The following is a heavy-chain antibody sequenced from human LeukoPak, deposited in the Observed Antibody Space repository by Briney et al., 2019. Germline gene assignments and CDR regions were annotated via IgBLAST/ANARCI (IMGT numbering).Heavy chain of an antibody. CDR1: GFTFSSYG. CDR3: AKVPFSSSYYYYDSSGFDY. CDR2: ISYDGSNK. V-gene: IGHV3-30*18. Sequence: GGSLRLSCAASGFTFSSYGMHWVRQAPGKGLEWVAVISYDGSNKYYADSVKGRFTISGDNSKNTLYLQMNSLRAEDTAVYYCAKVPFSSSYYYYDSSGFDYWGQGTLVTVSS. J-gene: IGHJ4*02. D-gene: IGHD3-22*01.